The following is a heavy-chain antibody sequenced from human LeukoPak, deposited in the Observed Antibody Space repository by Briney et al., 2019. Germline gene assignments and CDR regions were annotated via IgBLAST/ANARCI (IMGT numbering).Heavy chain of an antibody. V-gene: IGHV7-4-1*02. CDR1: GYTFTSYA. Sequence: ASVKVSCKASGYTFTSYAMNWVRQAPGQGLGWMGWINTNTGNPTYAQGFTGRFVFSLDTSVSTAYLQISSLKAEDTAVYYCAREVDTAMVIGSWFDPWGQGTLVTVSS. CDR2: INTNTGNP. CDR3: AREVDTAMVIGSWFDP. D-gene: IGHD5-18*01. J-gene: IGHJ5*02.